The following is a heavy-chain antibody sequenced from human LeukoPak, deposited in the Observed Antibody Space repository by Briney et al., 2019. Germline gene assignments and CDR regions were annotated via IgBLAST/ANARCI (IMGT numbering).Heavy chain of an antibody. Sequence: GGSLRLSCAASGFTFDDYAMHWVRQAPGKGLEWVSGISGSGGSTYYADSVKGRFTISRDNSKNTLYLQMNSLRAEDTAVYYCAKDRTPVDYGDYDGHFDYWGQGTLVTVSS. J-gene: IGHJ4*02. CDR3: AKDRTPVDYGDYDGHFDY. CDR1: GFTFDDYA. CDR2: ISGSGGST. V-gene: IGHV3-23*01. D-gene: IGHD4-17*01.